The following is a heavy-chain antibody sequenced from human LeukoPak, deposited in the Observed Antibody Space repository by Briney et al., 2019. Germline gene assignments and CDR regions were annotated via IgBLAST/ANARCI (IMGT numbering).Heavy chain of an antibody. J-gene: IGHJ4*02. Sequence: PGGSLRLSCAASGFTFSSYGMHWVRQAPGKRLEWVAVIWYDGSNKYYADSVKGRFTISRDNSKNTLYLQMNSLRAEDTAVYYCARAEAVAEYYFDYWGQGTLVTVSS. CDR1: GFTFSSYG. CDR3: ARAEAVAEYYFDY. V-gene: IGHV3-33*01. CDR2: IWYDGSNK. D-gene: IGHD6-19*01.